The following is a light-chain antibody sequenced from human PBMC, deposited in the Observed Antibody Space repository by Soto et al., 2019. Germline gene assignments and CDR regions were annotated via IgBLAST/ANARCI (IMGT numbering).Light chain of an antibody. J-gene: IGKJ1*01. CDR1: QSVSSTY. V-gene: IGKV3-20*01. CDR2: GAS. CDR3: QQYGSSSWT. Sequence: EIVLTQSPGTLSLSPGERATLSCRASQSVSSTYLAWYQQQPGQAPRLLIYGASNRATGIPDRFSGSGSGTDFTLTIRRLEPEDFAVYYCQQYGSSSWTFGQGTKVEIK.